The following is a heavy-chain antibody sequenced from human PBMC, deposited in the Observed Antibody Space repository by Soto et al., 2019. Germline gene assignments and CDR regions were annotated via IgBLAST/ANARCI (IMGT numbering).Heavy chain of an antibody. Sequence: QLQLQESGPGLAKPSETLSLTCTVSGGSISSSSYYWGWIRQPPGKGLEWIGSIYYSGSTYYNPSLKSRVTLSVDTSKNQFSLKLSSVTAADTAVYYCARGGTHYGDGDAFDIWGQGTMVTVSS. CDR1: GGSISSSSYY. V-gene: IGHV4-39*01. J-gene: IGHJ3*02. D-gene: IGHD4-17*01. CDR3: ARGGTHYGDGDAFDI. CDR2: IYYSGST.